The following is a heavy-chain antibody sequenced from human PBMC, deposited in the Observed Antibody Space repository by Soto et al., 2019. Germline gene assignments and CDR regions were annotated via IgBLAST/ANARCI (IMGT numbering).Heavy chain of an antibody. D-gene: IGHD4-17*01. Sequence: QVQLVQSGAEVKKPGASVKVSCKASGYTFIDYGFSWVRQAPGQGLEWMGWISAYNGNTRNAQNFQGRLTMTRETSTSTAYMELRRLRSDDPAVYYCARDDRVYGDYGVKFDSWGQATLVTVSS. V-gene: IGHV1-18*01. CDR1: GYTFIDYG. J-gene: IGHJ4*02. CDR2: ISAYNGNT. CDR3: ARDDRVYGDYGVKFDS.